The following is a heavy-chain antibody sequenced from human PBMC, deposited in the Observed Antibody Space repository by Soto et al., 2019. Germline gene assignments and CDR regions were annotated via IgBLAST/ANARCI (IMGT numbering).Heavy chain of an antibody. D-gene: IGHD2-2*01. CDR2: ISYDGSNK. Sequence: GGSLRLSCAASGFTFSSYGMHWVRQAPGKGLEWVAVISYDGSNKYYADSVKGRFTISRDNSKNTLYLQMNSLRAEDTAVYYCAKDFRYCSSTSCPERYYYYGMDVWGQGTTVTSP. CDR1: GFTFSSYG. V-gene: IGHV3-30*18. CDR3: AKDFRYCSSTSCPERYYYYGMDV. J-gene: IGHJ6*02.